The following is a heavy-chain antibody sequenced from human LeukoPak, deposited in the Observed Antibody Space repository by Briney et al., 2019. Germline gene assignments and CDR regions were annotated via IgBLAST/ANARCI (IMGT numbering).Heavy chain of an antibody. J-gene: IGHJ4*02. CDR3: ARDLRL. Sequence: PGGSLRLSCAASGFTFSTYRMNWIRQAPGKGLEWVSSISSGSNYIYYADSVKGRFTISRDNAKNSLYLQMNSLRADDAAVYYCARDLRLWGQGTLVTVSS. V-gene: IGHV3-21*01. CDR2: ISSGSNYI. CDR1: GFTFSTYR.